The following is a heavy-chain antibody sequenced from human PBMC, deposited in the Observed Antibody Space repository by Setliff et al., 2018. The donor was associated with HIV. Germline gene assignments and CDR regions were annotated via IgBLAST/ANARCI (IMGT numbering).Heavy chain of an antibody. CDR1: GGTFSSYA. J-gene: IGHJ4*02. CDR3: AKEPTPATVVITVDY. CDR2: IIPIFGTA. D-gene: IGHD3-22*01. V-gene: IGHV1-69*05. Sequence: ASVKVSCKASGGTFSSYAISWVRQAPGQGLEWMGGIIPIFGTANYAQKFQGRVTITTDESTSTAYMELSSLRSGDTAVYYCAKEPTPATVVITVDYWGQGTLVTVS.